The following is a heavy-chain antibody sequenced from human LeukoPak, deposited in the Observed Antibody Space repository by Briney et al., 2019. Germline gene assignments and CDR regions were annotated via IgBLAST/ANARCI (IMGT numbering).Heavy chain of an antibody. CDR3: ARDSDSGFQ. V-gene: IGHV4-34*01. CDR1: GGSFSFYF. J-gene: IGHJ4*02. Sequence: SETLSLTCTVSGGSFSFYFWHWIRQPPGEGRDWIGEIDNRGSTQYKPSLRSRGIISIDTSGNHFSLKLTSGTAADTAVYFCARDSDSGFQWGQGMLVTVSS. CDR2: IDNRGST. D-gene: IGHD3-16*01.